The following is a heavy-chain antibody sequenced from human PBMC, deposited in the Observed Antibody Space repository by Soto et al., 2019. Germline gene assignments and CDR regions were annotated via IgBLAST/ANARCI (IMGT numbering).Heavy chain of an antibody. D-gene: IGHD3-22*01. V-gene: IGHV2-5*01. CDR1: GFSLRTSGVG. CDR3: AHSPAFSYDSSGYYDY. J-gene: IGHJ4*02. Sequence: SGPTLVNPTQTLTLTCAFSGFSLRTSGVGVGWIRQPPGKALEWLALTYWNVDKRYSPSLKSRLTITKDTSKNQVALTMTNMDPVDTATYYSAHSPAFSYDSSGYYDYWGQGTQVTVSS. CDR2: TYWNVDK.